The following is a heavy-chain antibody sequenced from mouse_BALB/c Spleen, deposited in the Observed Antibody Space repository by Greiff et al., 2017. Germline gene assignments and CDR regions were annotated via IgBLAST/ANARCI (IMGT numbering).Heavy chain of an antibody. V-gene: IGHV1-7*01. CDR1: GYTFTSYW. CDR3: ARGDYDVFAY. CDR2: INPSTGYT. J-gene: IGHJ3*01. D-gene: IGHD2-4*01. Sequence: QVQLKQSGAELAKPGASVKMSCKASGYTFTSYWMHWVKQRPGQGLEWIGYINPSTGYTEYNQKFKDKATLTADKSSSTAYMQLSSLTSEDSAVYYCARGDYDVFAYWGQGTLVTVSA.